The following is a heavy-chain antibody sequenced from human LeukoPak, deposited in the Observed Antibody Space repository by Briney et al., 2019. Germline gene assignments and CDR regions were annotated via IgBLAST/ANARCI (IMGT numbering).Heavy chain of an antibody. J-gene: IGHJ4*02. D-gene: IGHD5-18*01. Sequence: PGESLKISGKYSGYSFTSYWIGWVRQMPGKGLEWMGIIYPGDSDTRYSPSFQGQVTISADKSINTAYLQWSSLKASDTAIYYCARRGEAMDPFDYWGQGTLVTVSS. CDR1: GYSFTSYW. CDR2: IYPGDSDT. CDR3: ARRGEAMDPFDY. V-gene: IGHV5-51*01.